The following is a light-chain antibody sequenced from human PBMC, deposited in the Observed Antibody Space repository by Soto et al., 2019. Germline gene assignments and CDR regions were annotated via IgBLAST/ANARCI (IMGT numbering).Light chain of an antibody. J-gene: IGLJ1*01. Sequence: QSVLTQPPSVSGAPGQRVTISCTGTSFNIGAGQDVHWYRQLPGAAPKFLISDSNNRASGVPDRFSVSKSGASASLAITGLRAEDEGDYFCQSYGTSLSGLYVFGTGTKLTVL. V-gene: IGLV1-40*01. CDR2: DSN. CDR3: QSYGTSLSGLYV. CDR1: SFNIGAGQD.